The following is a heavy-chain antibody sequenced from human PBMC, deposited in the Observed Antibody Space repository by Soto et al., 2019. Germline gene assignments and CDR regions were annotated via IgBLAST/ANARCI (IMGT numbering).Heavy chain of an antibody. J-gene: IGHJ6*02. CDR3: ARDSSSWYERPYPYHAMDV. CDR2: IYSGGST. Sequence: GGSLRLSCAASGFTVSSNYMSWVRQAPGKGLEWVSVIYSGGSTYHADSVKGRFTISRDNSKNTLYLQMNSLRAEDTAVYYCARDSSSWYERPYPYHAMDVWGQGTTVTLSS. V-gene: IGHV3-53*01. D-gene: IGHD6-13*01. CDR1: GFTVSSNY.